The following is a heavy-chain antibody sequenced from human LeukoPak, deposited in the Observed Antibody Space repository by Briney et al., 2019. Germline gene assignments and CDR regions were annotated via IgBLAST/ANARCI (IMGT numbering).Heavy chain of an antibody. CDR2: ISGSSSYI. D-gene: IGHD1-1*01. Sequence: SGGSLRLSCAASGFTFSSYSMNWVRQAPGKGLEWVSSISGSSSYIYYADSVKGRFTISRDNAKNSLYLQMNSLRAEDTAVYYCARGGNDEGSDYWGQGTLVTVSS. CDR1: GFTFSSYS. CDR3: ARGGNDEGSDY. V-gene: IGHV3-21*01. J-gene: IGHJ4*02.